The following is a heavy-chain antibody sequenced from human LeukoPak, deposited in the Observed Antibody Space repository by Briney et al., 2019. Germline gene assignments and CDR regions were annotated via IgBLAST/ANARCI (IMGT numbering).Heavy chain of an antibody. CDR1: RFTFSSYA. V-gene: IGHV3-7*01. CDR3: ARHLSGVTGYTYGRGIDY. Sequence: GGSLRLSCAASRFTFSSYAMLWVRQLPGKGLEWVANIKKDGSEKYYVDSVKGRFTISRDNAKTSLYLQMISLRAEDTAVYYCARHLSGVTGYTYGRGIDYWGQGTLVTVSS. D-gene: IGHD5-18*01. CDR2: IKKDGSEK. J-gene: IGHJ4*02.